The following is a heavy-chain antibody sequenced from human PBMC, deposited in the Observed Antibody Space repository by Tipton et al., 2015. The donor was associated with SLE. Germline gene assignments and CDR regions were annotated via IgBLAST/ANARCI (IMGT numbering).Heavy chain of an antibody. CDR3: ARGRTGE. J-gene: IGHJ4*02. Sequence: GSLRLSCAASGFTFSNAWMSWVRQAPGKGLEWVGRIKSKTDGGTTDYAAPVKGRFTISRDNAKNSVFLQMNSLRVEDTGVYYCARGRTGEWGQGTLVTVSS. CDR1: GFTFSNAW. CDR2: IKSKTDGGTT. V-gene: IGHV3-15*01. D-gene: IGHD7-27*01.